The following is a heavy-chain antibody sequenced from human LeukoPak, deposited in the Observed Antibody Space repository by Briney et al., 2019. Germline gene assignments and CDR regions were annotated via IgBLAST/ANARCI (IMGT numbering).Heavy chain of an antibody. V-gene: IGHV3-53*01. CDR2: IYSDGST. CDR1: GFAVSSNY. D-gene: IGHD2-8*01. CDR3: ARDRHRYRGINGDGDAFDI. Sequence: PGVSLRLSCAASGFAVSSNYISWVRQAPGKGLEGVSIIYSDGSTFHADSVKGRFTMSRDNSKNPVDLQMTSLRAEDTAVYFCARDRHRYRGINGDGDAFDIWGQGTMVTVSS. J-gene: IGHJ3*02.